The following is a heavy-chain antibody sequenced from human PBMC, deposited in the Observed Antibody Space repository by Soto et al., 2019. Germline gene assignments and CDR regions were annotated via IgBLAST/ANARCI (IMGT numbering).Heavy chain of an antibody. D-gene: IGHD7-27*01. J-gene: IGHJ6*02. V-gene: IGHV1-69*13. Sequence: ASVKVSCKTSGGTFSNDGLSWERQAPGQGLEWIGGIIPIFGTTQYARNLQERVKLTALESSGTAYLELRSLRSEDXGVSYYASDGMGTIVGGMEVLDQVATLSVSS. CDR3: ASDGMGTIVGGMEV. CDR2: IIPIFGTT. CDR1: GGTFSNDG.